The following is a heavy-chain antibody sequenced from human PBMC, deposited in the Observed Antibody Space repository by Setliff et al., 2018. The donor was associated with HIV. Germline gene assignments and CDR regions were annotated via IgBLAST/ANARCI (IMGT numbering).Heavy chain of an antibody. CDR1: GDSIRGYY. V-gene: IGHV4-59*08. J-gene: IGHJ4*02. CDR3: ARQVSIPGVAITPVDY. Sequence: PSETLSLTCTVSGDSIRGYYRSWIRQPPGKGLEWMGHVFYTGFAAYNPSLKSRLTISVDTSKSQFSLRLTSVTAADTAIYYCARQVSIPGVAITPVDYWGQGALVTVSS. D-gene: IGHD5-12*01. CDR2: VFYTGFA.